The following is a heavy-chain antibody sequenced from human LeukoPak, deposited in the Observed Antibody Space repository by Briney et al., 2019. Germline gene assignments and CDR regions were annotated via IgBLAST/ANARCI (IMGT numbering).Heavy chain of an antibody. CDR3: AKRLGHTGFDY. Sequence: GGSLRLSCAASGFTFSSLAMSWVRQAPGKGLEWVSTIGGGGGDTYCTDSVKGRFTISRDNSRNTLYLQMNSLRAEDTAVYHCAKRLGHTGFDYWGQGTLVTVSS. V-gene: IGHV3-23*01. CDR2: IGGGGGDT. J-gene: IGHJ4*02. D-gene: IGHD4-17*01. CDR1: GFTFSSLA.